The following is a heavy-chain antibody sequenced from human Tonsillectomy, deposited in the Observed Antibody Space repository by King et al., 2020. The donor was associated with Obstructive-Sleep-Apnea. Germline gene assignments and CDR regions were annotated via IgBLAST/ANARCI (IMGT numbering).Heavy chain of an antibody. D-gene: IGHD3-10*01. Sequence: EVQLVESGGGLVQPGGSLRLSCAVSGFSFNSYWMTWVRQAPGTGLEWVANLQHDGTAKSYVDSVKGRLTISRDNAKNPLYLQMNSLRAEETAVYYCGRGSYGSVDYWGQGTLVTVSS. CDR1: GFSFNSYW. V-gene: IGHV3-7*03. CDR2: LQHDGTAK. J-gene: IGHJ4*02. CDR3: GRGSYGSVDY.